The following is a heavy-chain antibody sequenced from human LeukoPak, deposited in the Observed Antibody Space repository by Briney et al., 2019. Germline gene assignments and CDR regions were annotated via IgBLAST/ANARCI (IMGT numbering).Heavy chain of an antibody. CDR3: ARDHSWAFDI. CDR1: EFTFSNNW. V-gene: IGHV3-20*04. CDR2: INWNGGST. Sequence: GGSLRLSCAASEFTFSNNWMSWVRQAPGKGLEWVSGINWNGGSTGYADSVKGRFTISRDNAKNSLYLQMNSLRAEDTALYYCARDHSWAFDIWGQGTMVTVSS. J-gene: IGHJ3*02.